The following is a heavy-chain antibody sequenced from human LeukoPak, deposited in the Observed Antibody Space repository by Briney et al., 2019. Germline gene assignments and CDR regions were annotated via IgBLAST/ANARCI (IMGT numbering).Heavy chain of an antibody. V-gene: IGHV3-64D*06. Sequence: GGSLRLSCSASGFTFSSYAMHWVRQAPGKGLEYVSAISSNGGSTYYADSVKGRFTISRDNSKNTLYLQMSSLRAEDTAVYYCVKDGEYSSSWYDYWGQGTLATVSS. CDR3: VKDGEYSSSWYDY. D-gene: IGHD6-13*01. CDR1: GFTFSSYA. J-gene: IGHJ4*02. CDR2: ISSNGGST.